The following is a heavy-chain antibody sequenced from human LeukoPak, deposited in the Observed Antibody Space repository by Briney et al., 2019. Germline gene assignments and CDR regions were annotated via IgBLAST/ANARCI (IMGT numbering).Heavy chain of an antibody. J-gene: IGHJ4*02. D-gene: IGHD3-22*01. V-gene: IGHV4-59*08. CDR1: GVSISRYY. Sequence: KPSETLSLTCTASGVSISRYYLRWVRQPPGKGLEWMGYIYYSGSANDNPALKSRGTISVDTSTSQFSLNLISCTAADTAVYYCSRQYYYDSSGYFDYWGQGTLVTVSS. CDR2: IYYSGSA. CDR3: SRQYYYDSSGYFDY.